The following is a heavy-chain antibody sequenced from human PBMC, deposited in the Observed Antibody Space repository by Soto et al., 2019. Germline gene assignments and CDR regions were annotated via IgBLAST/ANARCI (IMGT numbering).Heavy chain of an antibody. J-gene: IGHJ5*02. CDR3: AIITMVRAPQGRDWFDP. D-gene: IGHD3-10*01. Sequence: PGGSLILSCTASGFTFSSYSMNWVRQAPGKGLEWVSYISSSSSTIYYADSVKGRFTISRDNAKNSLYLQMNSLRAEDTAVYYCAIITMVRAPQGRDWFDPWGQGTLVTVSS. CDR2: ISSSSSTI. CDR1: GFTFSSYS. V-gene: IGHV3-48*01.